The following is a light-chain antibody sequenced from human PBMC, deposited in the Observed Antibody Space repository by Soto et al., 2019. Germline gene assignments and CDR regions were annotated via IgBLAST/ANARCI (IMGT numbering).Light chain of an antibody. Sequence: EIVMTQSPATLSVSPGERATLSCRASQSVSSYLAWYQQKPGQAPRLLIYDASTRATGIPVRFSGSGSGTEFTLTISSLQSEDFGVYYCQRNKDWPGTFGQGTKVDI. CDR3: QRNKDWPGT. J-gene: IGKJ1*01. CDR1: QSVSSY. V-gene: IGKV3-15*01. CDR2: DAS.